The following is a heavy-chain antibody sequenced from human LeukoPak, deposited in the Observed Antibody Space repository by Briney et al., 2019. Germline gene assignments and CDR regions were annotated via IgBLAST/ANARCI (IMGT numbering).Heavy chain of an antibody. D-gene: IGHD6-6*01. CDR3: AREGSSDAFDI. CDR2: ISAYNGNT. J-gene: IGHJ3*02. Sequence: ASVKVSCKASGYTFTSYGISWVRQAPGQGLGWMGWISAYNGNTNYAQRVQGRVTMTTDTSTSTAYMELRSLRSDDTAAYYCAREGSSDAFDIWGQGTMVTVSS. CDR1: GYTFTSYG. V-gene: IGHV1-18*01.